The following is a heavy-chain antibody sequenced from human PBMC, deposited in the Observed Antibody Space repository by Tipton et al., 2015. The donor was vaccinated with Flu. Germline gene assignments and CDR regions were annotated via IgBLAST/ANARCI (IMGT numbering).Heavy chain of an antibody. CDR2: ISGDGGST. V-gene: IGHV3-43*02. J-gene: IGHJ5*02. CDR3: AKDPTYDFWIGYNWFDP. D-gene: IGHD3-3*01. Sequence: AASGFTFDDYAMHWVRQAPGKGLEWVSLISGDGGSTYYADSVKGRFTISRDNSKNSLYLQMNSLRTEDTALYYCAKDPTYDFWIGYNWFDPWGQGTLVSVSS. CDR1: GFTFDDYA.